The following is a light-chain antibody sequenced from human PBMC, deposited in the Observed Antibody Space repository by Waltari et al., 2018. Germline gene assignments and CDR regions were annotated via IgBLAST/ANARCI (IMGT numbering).Light chain of an antibody. CDR3: QQRSNWPPWT. V-gene: IGKV3-11*01. J-gene: IGKJ1*01. Sequence: EIVLTQSPATLSLSPGERDTLPCRASQSVSNYLAWYQQKPGQAPRLLIYDASNRATGIPARFSGSGSGTDFTLTISSLEPEDFAVYYCQQRSNWPPWTFGQGTKVEIK. CDR1: QSVSNY. CDR2: DAS.